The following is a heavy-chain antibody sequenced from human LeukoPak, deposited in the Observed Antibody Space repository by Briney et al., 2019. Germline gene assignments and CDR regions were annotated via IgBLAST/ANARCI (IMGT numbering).Heavy chain of an antibody. J-gene: IGHJ4*02. CDR3: ARDRVVVTANEYFDY. CDR1: GFTVSSNY. D-gene: IGHD2-21*02. CDR2: IYSGGST. V-gene: IGHV3-66*01. Sequence: GGSLRLSCAASGFTVSSNYMSWVRQAPGKGLEWVSVIYSGGSTYYADSVKGRFTISRDNSKNTLYLQMNSLRAEDTAVYYCARDRVVVTANEYFDYWGQGTLVTVSS.